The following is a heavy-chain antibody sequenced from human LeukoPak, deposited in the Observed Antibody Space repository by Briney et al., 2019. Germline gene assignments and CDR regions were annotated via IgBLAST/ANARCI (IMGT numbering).Heavy chain of an antibody. V-gene: IGHV4-34*01. Sequence: SETLSLTCAVYGGSFSGYYWSWIRQPPGKGLEWIGEINHSGSTNYNPSLKSRVTISVDTSKNQFSLKLSSVTAADTAVYYCARDLHFYCSSTSCPRGFDPWGQGTLVTVSS. CDR3: ARDLHFYCSSTSCPRGFDP. CDR2: INHSGST. CDR1: GGSFSGYY. D-gene: IGHD2-2*01. J-gene: IGHJ5*02.